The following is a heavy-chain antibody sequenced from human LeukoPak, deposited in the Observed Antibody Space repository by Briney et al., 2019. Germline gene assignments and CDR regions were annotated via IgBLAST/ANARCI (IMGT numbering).Heavy chain of an antibody. CDR1: GVTFSSSW. J-gene: IGHJ4*02. V-gene: IGHV3-7*03. CDR2: IKQDGSRK. Sequence: GGSLRLSCAASGVTFSSSWMSWVRQAPGKGLEWVANIKQDGSRKLYVDSVQSRFTISRDNAKNSLYLHMNSLRPEDTALYYCARTTARLLLGDRTSGPCDFWGRGTLVTVSS. D-gene: IGHD3-16*01. CDR3: ARTTARLLLGDRTSGPCDF.